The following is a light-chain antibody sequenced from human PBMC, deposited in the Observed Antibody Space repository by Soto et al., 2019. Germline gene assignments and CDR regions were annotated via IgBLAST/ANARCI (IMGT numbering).Light chain of an antibody. CDR3: AAWDDSLDGHVV. CDR1: SSNIGSNT. V-gene: IGLV1-44*01. J-gene: IGLJ7*01. Sequence: QPVLTQPPSASGTPGQRVTISCSGSSSNIGSNTVSWFQQLPGRAPKLLLYNNIYRPSGVPDRFSGSKSGTSASLAISGLQSEDEADYYCAAWDDSLDGHVVFGGGTQLTVL. CDR2: NNI.